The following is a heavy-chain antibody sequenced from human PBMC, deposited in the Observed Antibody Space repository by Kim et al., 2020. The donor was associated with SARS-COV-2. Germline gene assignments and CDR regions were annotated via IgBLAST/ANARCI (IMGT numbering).Heavy chain of an antibody. J-gene: IGHJ6*02. CDR3: VKDSAAGSYYYYGMDV. V-gene: IGHV3-64D*06. Sequence: SVEGRFTISRDNSKNTLYLQMSSLRAEDTAVYYCVKDSAAGSYYYYGMDVWGQGTTVTVSS. D-gene: IGHD6-13*01.